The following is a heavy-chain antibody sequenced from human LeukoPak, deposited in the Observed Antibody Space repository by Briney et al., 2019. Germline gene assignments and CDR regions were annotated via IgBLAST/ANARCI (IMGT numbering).Heavy chain of an antibody. J-gene: IGHJ4*02. Sequence: ASVKVSCKASGYTFTVYYMHWVRQAPGQGLEWMGWINPNSGDTNYAQKFQGRVTMTRDTSITTVYMELSRLRSDDTAVYYCARFAVAGTFPDYWGQGTLVTVSS. V-gene: IGHV1-2*02. CDR1: GYTFTVYY. D-gene: IGHD6-19*01. CDR2: INPNSGDT. CDR3: ARFAVAGTFPDY.